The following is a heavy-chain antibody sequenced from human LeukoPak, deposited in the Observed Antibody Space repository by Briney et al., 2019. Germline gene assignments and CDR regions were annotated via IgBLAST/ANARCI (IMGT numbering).Heavy chain of an antibody. CDR1: GYTLTELS. J-gene: IGHJ4*02. CDR3: ATIPPMVRGVFDY. D-gene: IGHD3-10*01. Sequence: ASAKVSCKVSGYTLTELSMHWVRQAPGKGLEWMGGFDPEDGETIYAQKFQGRVTMTEDTSTDTAYMELSSLRSEDTAVYYCATIPPMVRGVFDYWDQGTLVTVSS. V-gene: IGHV1-24*01. CDR2: FDPEDGET.